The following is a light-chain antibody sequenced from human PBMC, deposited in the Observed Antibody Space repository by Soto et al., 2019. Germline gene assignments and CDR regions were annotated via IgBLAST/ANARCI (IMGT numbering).Light chain of an antibody. CDR1: QSVRSN. J-gene: IGKJ4*01. CDR2: DTS. V-gene: IGKV3-15*01. Sequence: EIVMTQYPGNLSVSPGERAALSCIASQSVRSNLAWYQQKPGQTPRLLIYDTSTRATGVPTRFSGSRSGAEFTLTINSLQSEDFAVYYCQPYNNSPLTFGGGTKVDIK. CDR3: QPYNNSPLT.